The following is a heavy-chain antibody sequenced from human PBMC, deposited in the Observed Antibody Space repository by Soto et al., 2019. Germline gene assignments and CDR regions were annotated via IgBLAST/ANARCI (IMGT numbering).Heavy chain of an antibody. V-gene: IGHV3-64D*06. J-gene: IGHJ6*02. CDR1: GFTFSSYA. CDR3: VKVVSSSSRMDV. CDR2: ISSNGVST. Sequence: PGGSLRLSCSASGFTFSSYAMHWVRQAPGKGLEYVSAISSNGVSTYYADSVKGRFTISRDNSKNTLYLQMSSLRAEDTAVYYCVKVVSSSSRMDVWGQGPPVTVSS. D-gene: IGHD6-6*01.